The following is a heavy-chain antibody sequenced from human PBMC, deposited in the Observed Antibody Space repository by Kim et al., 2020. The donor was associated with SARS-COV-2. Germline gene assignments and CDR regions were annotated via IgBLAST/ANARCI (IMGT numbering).Heavy chain of an antibody. CDR1: GGSISSSSYY. D-gene: IGHD3-10*01. CDR3: ASPLGYGSGSYYPRY. Sequence: SETLSLTCTVSGGSISSSSYYWGWIRQPPGKGPEWIGSIYYSGSTYYNPSLKSRVTISVDTSKNQFSLKLSSVTAADTAVYYCASPLGYGSGSYYPRYWGQGTLVTVSS. V-gene: IGHV4-39*01. J-gene: IGHJ4*02. CDR2: IYYSGST.